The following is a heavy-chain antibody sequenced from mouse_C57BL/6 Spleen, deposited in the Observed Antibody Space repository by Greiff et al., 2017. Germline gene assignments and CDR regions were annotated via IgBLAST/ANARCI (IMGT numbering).Heavy chain of an antibody. Sequence: QVQLQQSGAELAKPGASVKLSCKASGYTFTSYWMHWVKQRPGQGLEWIGYINPSSGYTKYNQKFKDKATLPADKSSSTAYMQLSSLTYEDSAVYYCARNGNCDYWGQGTTLTVSS. CDR3: ARNGNCDY. D-gene: IGHD2-1*01. CDR2: INPSSGYT. CDR1: GYTFTSYW. J-gene: IGHJ2*01. V-gene: IGHV1-7*01.